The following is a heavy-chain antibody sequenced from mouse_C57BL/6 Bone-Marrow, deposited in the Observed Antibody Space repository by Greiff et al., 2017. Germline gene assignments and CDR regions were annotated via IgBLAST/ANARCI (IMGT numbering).Heavy chain of an antibody. CDR1: GFNIKDDY. CDR2: FVPENGDT. CDR3: TTDWDRY. Sequence: DVQLQESGAGLVRPWASVKLSCTASGFNIKDDYMHWVKQRLEQGLLWFGWFVPENGDTEYASKFQGKATITADTSSNTAYLQLSSLTTEDTAGYYCTTDWDRYWGQGTTRTVSS. V-gene: IGHV14-4*01. D-gene: IGHD4-1*01. J-gene: IGHJ2*01.